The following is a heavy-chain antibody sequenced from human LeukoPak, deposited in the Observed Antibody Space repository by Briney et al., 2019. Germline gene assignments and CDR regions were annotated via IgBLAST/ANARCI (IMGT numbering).Heavy chain of an antibody. Sequence: ASVKVSCKASGYTFTGYYMHWARQAPGQGLEWMGRINPNSGGTNYAQKFQGRVTMTRDTSISTAYMELSRLRSDDTAVYYCASQSNYGSGRTGEFDYWGQGTLVTVSS. CDR3: ASQSNYGSGRTGEFDY. CDR1: GYTFTGYY. CDR2: INPNSGGT. D-gene: IGHD3-10*01. J-gene: IGHJ4*02. V-gene: IGHV1-2*06.